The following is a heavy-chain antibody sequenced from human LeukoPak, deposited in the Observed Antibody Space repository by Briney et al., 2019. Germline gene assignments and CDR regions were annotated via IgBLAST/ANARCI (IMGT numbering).Heavy chain of an antibody. CDR2: ISSNGGST. V-gene: IGHV3-64*01. Sequence: GGSLRLSCAASGFTFSSYEMNWVRQAPGKGLEYVSAISSNGGSTYYANSVKGRFTISRDNSKNTLYLQMGSLRAEDMAVYYCARVGQPPSFDYWGQGTLVTVSS. D-gene: IGHD3/OR15-3a*01. CDR3: ARVGQPPSFDY. J-gene: IGHJ4*02. CDR1: GFTFSSYE.